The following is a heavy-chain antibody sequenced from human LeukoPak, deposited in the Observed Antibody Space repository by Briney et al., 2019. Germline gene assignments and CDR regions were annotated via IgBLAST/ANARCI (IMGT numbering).Heavy chain of an antibody. D-gene: IGHD3-10*01. J-gene: IGHJ6*02. Sequence: GGSLRLSCAGSGFTFSSYAMSWVRQAPGKGLEWVSAISGSGGSTDYADSGKGRITSDRDNSKNTLYLQMNRLRVEDTAVYYCAKSGTVLLWFGELFTMDVWGQGTTVTVSS. CDR1: GFTFSSYA. V-gene: IGHV3-23*01. CDR2: ISGSGGST. CDR3: AKSGTVLLWFGELFTMDV.